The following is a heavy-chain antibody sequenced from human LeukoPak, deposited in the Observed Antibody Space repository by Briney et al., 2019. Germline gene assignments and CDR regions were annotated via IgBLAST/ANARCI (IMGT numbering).Heavy chain of an antibody. CDR2: ISSSSSYI. CDR3: ARDAYSGSYPRRLDY. CDR1: GFTFSSYS. Sequence: PGGSLRLSCAASGFTFSSYSMNWVRQAPGKGLEWVSSISSSSSYIYYADSVKGRFTISRDNAKNSLYLQMDSLRAEDTAVYYCARDAYSGSYPRRLDYWAREPWSPSPQ. V-gene: IGHV3-21*01. J-gene: IGHJ4*02. D-gene: IGHD1-26*01.